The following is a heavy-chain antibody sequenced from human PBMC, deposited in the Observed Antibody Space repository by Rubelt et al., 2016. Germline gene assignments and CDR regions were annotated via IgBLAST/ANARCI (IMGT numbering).Heavy chain of an antibody. J-gene: IGHJ4*02. V-gene: IGHV4-34*01. Sequence: QVQLQQWGAGLLKPSETLSLTCAVSGGSFSGYYWSFIRQSPGKRLEWIGEIDPDGSTNYNPSLKSRVIMSIDMSKNQFSLNLTSMTAADTAGYYCARQYSSSSHFDHWGQGILVTVSS. D-gene: IGHD6-6*01. CDR2: IDPDGST. CDR3: ARQYSSSSHFDH. CDR1: GGSFSGYY.